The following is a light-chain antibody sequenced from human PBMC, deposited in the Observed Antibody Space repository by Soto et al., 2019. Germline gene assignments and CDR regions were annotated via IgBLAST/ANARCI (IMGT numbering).Light chain of an antibody. CDR1: QSVSSSY. J-gene: IGKJ4*02. CDR3: QQYGSSPLT. CDR2: GAS. Sequence: IVLTQSPGTLSLSPGERATLSCRARQSVSSSYLAWYQQKPGQAPRRLIYGASSRATGIPDRFSGSGSGTDFTITISRLEPDDFAVYYCQQYGSSPLTCGGGTKVEIK. V-gene: IGKV3-20*01.